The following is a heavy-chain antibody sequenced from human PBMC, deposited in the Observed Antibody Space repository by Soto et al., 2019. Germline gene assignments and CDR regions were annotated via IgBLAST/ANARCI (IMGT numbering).Heavy chain of an antibody. V-gene: IGHV3-23*01. Sequence: GGSLRLSCAASGFTFSSYAMSWVRQAPGKGLEWVSAISGSGGSTYYADSVKGRFTISRDNSKNTLYLQMNSLRAEDTAVYYCAKDRAIAARPFIYYYGMDVWGQGTTVTVSS. CDR2: ISGSGGST. J-gene: IGHJ6*02. D-gene: IGHD6-6*01. CDR1: GFTFSSYA. CDR3: AKDRAIAARPFIYYYGMDV.